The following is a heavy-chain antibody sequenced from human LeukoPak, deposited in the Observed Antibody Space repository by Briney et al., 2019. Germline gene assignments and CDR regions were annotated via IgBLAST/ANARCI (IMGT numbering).Heavy chain of an antibody. J-gene: IGHJ3*02. D-gene: IGHD5-12*01. CDR1: GFTVSNNY. CDR2: IYSGGSI. CDR3: ASGGGYEFDM. Sequence: GGSLRLSCAISGFTVSNNYMSWVRQAPGKGLEWVSVIYSGGSISYADSVKGRFTISRDNSKNMLFLQMNSLRAEDTAVYYCASGGGYEFDMWGQGTMVTVSS. V-gene: IGHV3-66*01.